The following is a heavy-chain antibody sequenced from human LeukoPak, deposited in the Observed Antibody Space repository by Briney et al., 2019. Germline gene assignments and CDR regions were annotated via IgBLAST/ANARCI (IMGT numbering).Heavy chain of an antibody. J-gene: IGHJ4*02. CDR2: INHSGST. V-gene: IGHV4-34*01. CDR1: GGSFSGYY. D-gene: IGHD6-13*01. Sequence: SETLSLTCAVYGGSFSGYYWSWIRQPPGKGLEWIGEINHSGSTNYNPSLKSRVTISVDTSKNQFSLKLSSVTAADTAVYYCARDPKYRGIAAAGPTRFDYWGQGTLVTVSS. CDR3: ARDPKYRGIAAAGPTRFDY.